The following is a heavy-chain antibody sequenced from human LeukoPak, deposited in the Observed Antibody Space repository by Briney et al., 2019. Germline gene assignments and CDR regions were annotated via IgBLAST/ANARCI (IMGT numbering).Heavy chain of an antibody. CDR2: IYYSGSS. J-gene: IGHJ4*02. CDR3: ARSGYIAVAYDY. V-gene: IGHV4-59*08. Sequence: SETLSLTCTVSGGSISSYYWSWIRQPPGKGLEWIGYIYYSGSSNYNPSLKSRVTISVDTSKNQFSLKLSSVTAADTAVYYCARSGYIAVAYDYWGQGALVTVSS. CDR1: GGSISSYY. D-gene: IGHD6-19*01.